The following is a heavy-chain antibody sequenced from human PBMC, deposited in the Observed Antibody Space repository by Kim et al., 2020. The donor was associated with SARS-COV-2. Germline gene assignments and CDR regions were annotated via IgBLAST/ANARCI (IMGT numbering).Heavy chain of an antibody. J-gene: IGHJ4*02. CDR1: GGSISSSSYY. CDR2: IYYSGST. V-gene: IGHV4-39*01. Sequence: SETLSLTCTVSGGSISSSSYYWGWIRQPPGKGLEWIGSIYYSGSTYYNPSLKSRVTISVDTSKNQFSLKLSSVTAADTAVYYCARRRYDFWIGYSSPFDYWGQGTLVTVSS. D-gene: IGHD3-3*01. CDR3: ARRRYDFWIGYSSPFDY.